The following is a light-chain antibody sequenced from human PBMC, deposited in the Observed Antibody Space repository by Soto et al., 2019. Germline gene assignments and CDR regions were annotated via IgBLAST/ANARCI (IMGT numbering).Light chain of an antibody. J-gene: IGKJ4*01. V-gene: IGKV1-27*01. CDR1: QGISNY. CDR2: AAS. CDR3: QRYDSAPLT. Sequence: DIQMTQSPSSLSASVGDRVTVTCRASQGISNYLAWYQQKPGKVPELLIYAASTLHSGVPSRFSGSGSGTHLTVTISSLQPEDVATYYRQRYDSAPLTFGGGTKVDIK.